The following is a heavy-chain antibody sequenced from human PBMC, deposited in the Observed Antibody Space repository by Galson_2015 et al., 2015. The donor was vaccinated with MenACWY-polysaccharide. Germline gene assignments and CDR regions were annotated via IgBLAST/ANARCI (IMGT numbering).Heavy chain of an antibody. CDR2: ISSEGTTI. J-gene: IGHJ4*02. CDR3: ASLGGMGYPYGPDY. V-gene: IGHV3-74*01. Sequence: SLRLSCAASGFTFSSYWMHWVRQTPGKGLVWVSRISSEGTTISYADSVKGRFTVSRDNAKNTPYLQMNSLRVEDTAVYYCASLGGMGYPYGPDYWGQGTLVTVSS. CDR1: GFTFSSYW. D-gene: IGHD2-15*01.